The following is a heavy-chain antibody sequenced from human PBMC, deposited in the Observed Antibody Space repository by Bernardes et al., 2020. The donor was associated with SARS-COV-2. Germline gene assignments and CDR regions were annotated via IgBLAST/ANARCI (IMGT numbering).Heavy chain of an antibody. D-gene: IGHD3-3*01. V-gene: IGHV3-30*04. Sequence: GGSLRLSCAASGFTFSSYAMHWVRQAPGKGLEWVAVISYDGSNKYYADSVKGRFTISRDNSKNTLYLQMNSLRAEDTAVYYCARPYDFWSGYWSDVFSVYFDYWGQGTLVTVSS. CDR3: ARPYDFWSGYWSDVFSVYFDY. J-gene: IGHJ4*02. CDR1: GFTFSSYA. CDR2: ISYDGSNK.